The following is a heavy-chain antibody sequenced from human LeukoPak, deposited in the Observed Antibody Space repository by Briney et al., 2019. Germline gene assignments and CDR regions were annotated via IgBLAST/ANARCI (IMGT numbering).Heavy chain of an antibody. J-gene: IGHJ4*02. CDR2: IWYDGSNK. Sequence: GRSLRLSCAASGFTFNSYGIHWVRQAPGKGLEWVAFIWYDGSNKYYADSVKGRFTISRDNSKNTLYLQMNSLRAEDTAVYYCARARTTRGFDYWGQRTPVTVSS. V-gene: IGHV3-33*01. CDR3: ARARTTRGFDY. CDR1: GFTFNSYG. D-gene: IGHD4-17*01.